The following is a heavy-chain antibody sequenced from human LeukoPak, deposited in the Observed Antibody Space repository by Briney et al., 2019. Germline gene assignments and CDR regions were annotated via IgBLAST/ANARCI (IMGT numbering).Heavy chain of an antibody. V-gene: IGHV3-23*01. D-gene: IGHD6-6*01. Sequence: GGSLRLSCAASGFTVSSNYMSWVRQAPGKGLEWVSAISGSGGSTYYADSVKGRFTISRDNSKNTLYLQMNSLRAEDTAVYYCAKDREYSSSFYYYYYMDVWGKGTTVTVSS. J-gene: IGHJ6*03. CDR2: ISGSGGST. CDR3: AKDREYSSSFYYYYYMDV. CDR1: GFTVSSNY.